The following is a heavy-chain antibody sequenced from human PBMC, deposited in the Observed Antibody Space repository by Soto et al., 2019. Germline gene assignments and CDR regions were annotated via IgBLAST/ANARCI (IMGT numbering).Heavy chain of an antibody. V-gene: IGHV1-18*04. CDR3: ARDCSGGSCYFDS. CDR2: IRAYNGNT. J-gene: IGHJ4*02. Sequence: AAVKFSCKASGYTFTSYGISWVRQAPGQGLDRMGRIRAYNGNTNYAQKLQGRVTMTTDTSKSTAYMELRSLRSDDTAVYYCARDCSGGSCYFDSWGQGTLVTVSS. D-gene: IGHD2-15*01. CDR1: GYTFTSYG.